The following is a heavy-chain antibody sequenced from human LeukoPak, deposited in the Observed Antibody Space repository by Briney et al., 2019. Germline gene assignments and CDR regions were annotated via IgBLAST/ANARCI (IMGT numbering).Heavy chain of an antibody. CDR1: GFTVSSNY. Sequence: GGSLRLSCAASGFTVSSNYMSWVCQAPGKGLEWVSVIYSGGSTYYADSVKGRFTISRDNSKNTLYLQMNSLRAEDTAVYYCATNFDWFYYFDYWGQGTLVTVSS. V-gene: IGHV3-66*01. CDR2: IYSGGST. D-gene: IGHD3-9*01. CDR3: ATNFDWFYYFDY. J-gene: IGHJ4*02.